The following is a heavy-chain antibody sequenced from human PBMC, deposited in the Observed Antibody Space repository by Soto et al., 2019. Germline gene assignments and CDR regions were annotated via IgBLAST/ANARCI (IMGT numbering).Heavy chain of an antibody. CDR3: VEQAHGLDGVAFDY. CDR1: GFTFNTYG. J-gene: IGHJ4*02. CDR2: VSTSGRST. D-gene: IGHD2-15*01. V-gene: IGHV3-64D*06. Sequence: GGSLRLSCAASGFTFNTYGMHWVRQVPGKGLEAISAVSTSGRSTYYADSVKDRFTISRDNSKNTLFLQMGSLRPEDTAIYYCVEQAHGLDGVAFDYWGQGTQVTVSS.